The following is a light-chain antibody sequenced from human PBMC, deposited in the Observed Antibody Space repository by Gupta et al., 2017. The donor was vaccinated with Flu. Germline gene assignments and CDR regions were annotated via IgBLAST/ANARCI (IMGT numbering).Light chain of an antibody. J-gene: IGKJ1*01. Sequence: DVVLTQPPLSLSFTPVQPASISSKSGQSLRHTDGKTYLSWYLQKPAQPPQLLIYDVSTRFSGAADRCSGSGEGKYFVMQSSRVDAEDVGVYYCMHSVYLPPWTFGQGTKVEIK. CDR2: DVS. CDR3: MHSVYLPPWT. V-gene: IGKV2D-29*01. CDR1: QSLRHTDGKTY.